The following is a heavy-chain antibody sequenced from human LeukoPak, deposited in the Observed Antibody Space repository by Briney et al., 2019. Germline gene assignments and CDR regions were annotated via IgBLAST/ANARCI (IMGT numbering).Heavy chain of an antibody. CDR1: GGSISSSSYY. D-gene: IGHD2-2*01. V-gene: IGHV4-39*01. CDR2: VYYSRST. J-gene: IGHJ6*02. CDR3: ARPTAEYLYGMDV. Sequence: SETLSLTCTVSGGSISSSSYYWGWIRQPPGKGLEWIGSVYYSRSTYYNPSLKSRVTISVDTSKNQFSLKLSSVTAADTAVYYCARPTAEYLYGMDVWGQGTTVTVSS.